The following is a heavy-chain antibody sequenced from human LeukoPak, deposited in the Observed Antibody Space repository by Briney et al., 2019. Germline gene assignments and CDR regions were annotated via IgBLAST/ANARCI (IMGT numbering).Heavy chain of an antibody. V-gene: IGHV4-34*01. J-gene: IGHJ4*02. Sequence: KTSETLSLTCAVYGESSSGYYWTWIRQSPGKGLEWIGEINHSGSTNYNPSLKSRVTVSVDTSKSQFSLKLRSVTAADTAMYYCARRGSASTLDYWGQGTLVTVSS. D-gene: IGHD2-2*01. CDR2: INHSGST. CDR3: ARRGSASTLDY. CDR1: GESSSGYY.